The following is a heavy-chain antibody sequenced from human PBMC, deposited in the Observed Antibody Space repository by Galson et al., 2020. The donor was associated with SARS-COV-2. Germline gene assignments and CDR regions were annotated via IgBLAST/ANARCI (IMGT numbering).Heavy chain of an antibody. CDR1: GGSFSGDS. D-gene: IGHD2-15*01. V-gene: IGHV4-34*01. Sequence: ASETMSLTCAVYGGSFSGDSLNWNRQSPGKGLQWIGEINHSGSTNYISSLKSRVTMSVDRSKNQFSLRLRSVTAADTGVYYCARASRPPVVSVFIGGPNNFDYWGQGTQVTVSS. CDR2: INHSGST. J-gene: IGHJ4*02. CDR3: ARASRPPVVSVFIGGPNNFDY.